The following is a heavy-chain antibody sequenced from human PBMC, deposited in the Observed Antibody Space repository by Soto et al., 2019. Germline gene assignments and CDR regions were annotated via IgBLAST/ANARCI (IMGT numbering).Heavy chain of an antibody. J-gene: IGHJ4*02. CDR2: ISAYNGNT. CDR3: ARDNSGSYFSSTEFDY. V-gene: IGHV1-18*01. Sequence: QVQLVQSGAEVKKPGASVKVSCKASGYTFTSYGISWVRQAPGQGLEWMGWISAYNGNTNYAQKLQGRVTMTTDTXTXRAYMELRSLRSDDTAVYYCARDNSGSYFSSTEFDYWGQGTLVTVSS. CDR1: GYTFTSYG. D-gene: IGHD1-26*01.